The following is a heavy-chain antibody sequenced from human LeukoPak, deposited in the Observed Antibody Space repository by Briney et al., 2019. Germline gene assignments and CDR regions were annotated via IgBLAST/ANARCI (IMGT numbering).Heavy chain of an antibody. J-gene: IGHJ3*02. CDR2: ISSSSGTI. Sequence: GGSLRLSCAASGFTFDDHSMNWVRQAPGKGLEWVSYISSSSGTIYYADSVKGRFTISRDNAENSLYLQMNSLRDEDTAVYYCARRGVDTNAFDIWGPGTTVTVSS. CDR1: GFTFDDHS. D-gene: IGHD5-18*01. V-gene: IGHV3-48*02. CDR3: ARRGVDTNAFDI.